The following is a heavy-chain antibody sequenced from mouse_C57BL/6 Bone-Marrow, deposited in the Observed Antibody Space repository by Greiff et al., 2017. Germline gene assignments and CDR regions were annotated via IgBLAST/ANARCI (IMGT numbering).Heavy chain of an antibody. Sequence: QVQLQQSGAELARPGASVKLSCKASGYTFTSYGISWVKQRTGQGLEWIGEIYPRSGNTYYNEKFKGKATLTADKSSSTAYMELRSLTSEDSAVYFCANNYYGSSGGYFDYSGQGTTLTVSS. CDR2: IYPRSGNT. CDR1: GYTFTSYG. J-gene: IGHJ2*01. CDR3: ANNYYGSSGGYFDY. V-gene: IGHV1-81*01. D-gene: IGHD1-1*01.